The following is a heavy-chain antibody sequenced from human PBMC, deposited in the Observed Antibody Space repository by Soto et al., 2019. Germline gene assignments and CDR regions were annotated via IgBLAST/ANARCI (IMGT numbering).Heavy chain of an antibody. CDR1: GFTFSSYS. J-gene: IGHJ4*02. CDR2: ISSSSSYI. Sequence: EVQLVESGGGLVKPGGSLRLSCAASGFTFSSYSMNWVRQAPGKGLEWVSSISSSSSYIYYGDSVKGRFTISRDNAKNSLYLQMISLRAEDTAVYYCARGLPDGSGQDCDYWGQGTLVTVSS. D-gene: IGHD3-10*01. V-gene: IGHV3-21*01. CDR3: ARGLPDGSGQDCDY.